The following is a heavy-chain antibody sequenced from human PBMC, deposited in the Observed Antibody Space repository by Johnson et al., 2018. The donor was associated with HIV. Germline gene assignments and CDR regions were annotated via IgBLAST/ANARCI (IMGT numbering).Heavy chain of an antibody. CDR1: GFTFISYA. Sequence: QMLLVESGGGVVQPGRSLRLSCAASGFTFISYAMHWVRQAPGKGLEWVAVISYDGSNKYYADSVKGRFTISRDNSKNTLYLQMNSLRAEDTAVYYCASSAPGLLPNDAFDIWGQGTMVTVSS. D-gene: IGHD2-15*01. CDR2: ISYDGSNK. J-gene: IGHJ3*02. V-gene: IGHV3-30*04. CDR3: ASSAPGLLPNDAFDI.